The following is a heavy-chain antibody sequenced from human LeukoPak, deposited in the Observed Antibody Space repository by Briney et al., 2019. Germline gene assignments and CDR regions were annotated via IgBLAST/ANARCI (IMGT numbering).Heavy chain of an antibody. Sequence: GGSLRLSCAASGFTFSSYAMSWVRQAPGKGLEWVSAISGSGGSTYYADSVKGRFTISRDNSKNTLYLQMNSLRAEDTAVYYCAKERPHQYTIFGVVEPSPFDAFDIWGQGTMVTVSS. CDR2: ISGSGGST. V-gene: IGHV3-23*01. D-gene: IGHD3-3*01. J-gene: IGHJ3*02. CDR3: AKERPHQYTIFGVVEPSPFDAFDI. CDR1: GFTFSSYA.